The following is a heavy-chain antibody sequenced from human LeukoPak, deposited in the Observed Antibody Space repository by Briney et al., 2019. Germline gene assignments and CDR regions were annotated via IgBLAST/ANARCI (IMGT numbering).Heavy chain of an antibody. Sequence: ASVKVSCKASGYTFTSYGISWVRQAPRPGLEWMGWISAYNGNTNYAQKLQGRVTMTTDTSTSTAYMELRSLRSDDTAVYYCARIGFTMVRGGRYFDLWGRGTLVTVSS. CDR3: ARIGFTMVRGGRYFDL. J-gene: IGHJ2*01. D-gene: IGHD3-10*01. CDR1: GYTFTSYG. CDR2: ISAYNGNT. V-gene: IGHV1-18*01.